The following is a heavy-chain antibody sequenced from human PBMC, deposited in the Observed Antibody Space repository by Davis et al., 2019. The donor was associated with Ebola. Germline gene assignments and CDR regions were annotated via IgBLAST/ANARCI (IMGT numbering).Heavy chain of an antibody. J-gene: IGHJ6*02. D-gene: IGHD5-24*01. Sequence: MPSETLSLTCTVSGGSVSSGSYYWSWIRQPPGKGLEWIGYIYYSGSTNYNPSLKSRVTISVDTSKNQFYLNLRSVTAADTAVYYCARDEGREGSMDVWGQGTTVTVSS. CDR3: ARDEGREGSMDV. CDR2: IYYSGST. V-gene: IGHV4-61*01. CDR1: GGSVSSGSYY.